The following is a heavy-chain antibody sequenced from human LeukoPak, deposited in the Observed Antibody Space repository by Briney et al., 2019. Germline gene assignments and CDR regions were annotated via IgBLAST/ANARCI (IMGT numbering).Heavy chain of an antibody. Sequence: GESLKISCKGSGYSFTCYWIAWVRQMPGKGLEWMGIIYPDDSETRYSPSFQGQVTISADESLSTAYLQWSSLKASDTAMYYCARRYYYHGMDVWGQGTTVTVSS. CDR3: ARRYYYHGMDV. CDR2: IYPDDSET. J-gene: IGHJ6*02. V-gene: IGHV5-51*01. CDR1: GYSFTCYW.